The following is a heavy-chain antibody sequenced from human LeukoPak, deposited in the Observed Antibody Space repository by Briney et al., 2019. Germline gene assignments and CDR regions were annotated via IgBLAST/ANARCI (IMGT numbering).Heavy chain of an antibody. CDR2: IYYSGST. D-gene: IGHD3-10*01. V-gene: IGHV4-59*01. CDR1: GGSISSYY. J-gene: IGHJ4*02. Sequence: SETLSLTCTVSGGSISSYYWSWIRQPPGKGLEWIGYIYYSGSTNYNPSLKSRVTISVDTSKNQFSLKLSSVTAADTAEYYCAREPYGSGTFDYWGQGTLVPVSA. CDR3: AREPYGSGTFDY.